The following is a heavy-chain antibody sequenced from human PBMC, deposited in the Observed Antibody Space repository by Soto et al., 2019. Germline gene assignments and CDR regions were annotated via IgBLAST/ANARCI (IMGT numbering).Heavy chain of an antibody. V-gene: IGHV1-69*13. D-gene: IGHD6-13*01. CDR3: ARDGAAALTRGMDV. Sequence: SVKVSCKASGGTFSIYAISWVLQSPGQGLEWMGGIIPIFGTANYAQKFQGRVTITADESTSTAYMELSSLRSEDTAVYYCARDGAAALTRGMDVWGQGTTVTVSS. CDR2: IIPIFGTA. J-gene: IGHJ6*02. CDR1: GGTFSIYA.